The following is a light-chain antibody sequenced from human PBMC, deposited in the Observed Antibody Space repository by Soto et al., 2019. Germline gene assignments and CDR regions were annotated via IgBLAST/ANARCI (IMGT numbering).Light chain of an antibody. CDR3: QHYDNHPT. V-gene: IGKV1-33*01. J-gene: IGKJ4*01. Sequence: DIQMTQSPTSLSASVGDRVTITCQASQDIDTYLQWYQHKPGKAPKLLIYDASNLETGVPSRFSGRGYGTDFTFTITSLQHEDIATYLCQHYDNHPTFGGGTKVEIK. CDR1: QDIDTY. CDR2: DAS.